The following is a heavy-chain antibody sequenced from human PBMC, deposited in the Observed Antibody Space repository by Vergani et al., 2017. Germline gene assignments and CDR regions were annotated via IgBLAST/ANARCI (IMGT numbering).Heavy chain of an antibody. Sequence: ERKLVESGGGLVRPGGSLRLSCEVSGFTFNGYWMNWVRQAPGKGLEWVANINQDGSERDYVDSVKGRFTISRDNAKNSLYLKMNGLRPDDTAVYYCARVAWYYGAGRPYGRDIWSQGTTVSVSS. CDR3: ARVAWYYGAGRPYGRDI. J-gene: IGHJ6*02. CDR2: INQDGSER. D-gene: IGHD3-10*01. V-gene: IGHV3-7*01. CDR1: GFTFNGYW.